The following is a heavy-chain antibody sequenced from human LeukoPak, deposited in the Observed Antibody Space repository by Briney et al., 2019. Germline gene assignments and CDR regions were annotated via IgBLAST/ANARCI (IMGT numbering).Heavy chain of an antibody. CDR1: GGTFSSYA. D-gene: IGHD6-13*01. CDR3: ARARQLVGWFDP. CDR2: IIPIFGTA. J-gene: IGHJ5*02. Sequence: SVKVSCKASGGTFSSYAISWVRQAPGQGLEWMGGIIPIFGTANYAQKFQGRVTITADESASTAYMELSSLRSEDTAVYYCARARQLVGWFDPWGQGTLVTVSS. V-gene: IGHV1-69*13.